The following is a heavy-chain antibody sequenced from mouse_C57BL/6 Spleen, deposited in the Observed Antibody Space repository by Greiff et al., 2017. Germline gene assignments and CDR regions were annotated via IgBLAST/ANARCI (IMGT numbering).Heavy chain of an antibody. J-gene: IGHJ2*01. Sequence: QVTLQQSGAELAKPGASVTLSCQASGFTFNSYWMHWVKQRPGQGLEWIGYISPSSGYTKYTQKAKYKAPLPAAKSSSTAYMQLSNLTYEYSAVDYFARTDGDDWGQGTTRTVSS. D-gene: IGHD2-3*01. CDR1: GFTFNSYW. V-gene: IGHV1-7*01. CDR2: ISPSSGYT. CDR3: ARTDGDD.